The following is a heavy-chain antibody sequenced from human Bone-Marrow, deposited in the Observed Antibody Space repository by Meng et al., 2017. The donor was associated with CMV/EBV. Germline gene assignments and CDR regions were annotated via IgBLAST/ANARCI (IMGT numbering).Heavy chain of an antibody. Sequence: ASVKVSCKASGYTFIDYYMHWVRQAPGQGLEWMGWINPNSGGTDYAQKFQGRVTLTRNTSMNTAYMELSSLRSDDTAVFYCARMPIAARPSWGQGTLVIVSS. D-gene: IGHD6-6*01. CDR2: INPNSGGT. V-gene: IGHV1-2*02. CDR3: ARMPIAARPS. CDR1: GYTFIDYY. J-gene: IGHJ5*02.